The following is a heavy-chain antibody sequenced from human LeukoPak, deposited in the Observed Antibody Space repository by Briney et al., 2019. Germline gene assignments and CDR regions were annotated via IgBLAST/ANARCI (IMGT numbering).Heavy chain of an antibody. Sequence: GGPLRLSCAASGFTVSSNYMSWVRQAPGKGLEWVSAISGSGGSTYYADSVKGRFTISRDNSKNTLYLQMNSLRAEDTAVYYCAKGSDQLRIRLGYWGQGTLVTVSS. V-gene: IGHV3-23*01. J-gene: IGHJ4*02. CDR2: ISGSGGST. D-gene: IGHD5-24*01. CDR3: AKGSDQLRIRLGY. CDR1: GFTVSSNY.